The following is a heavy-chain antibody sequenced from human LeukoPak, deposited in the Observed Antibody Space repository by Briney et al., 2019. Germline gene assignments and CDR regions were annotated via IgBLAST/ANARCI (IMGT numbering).Heavy chain of an antibody. J-gene: IGHJ4*02. D-gene: IGHD3-22*01. CDR3: ASSRGSYYYDNSGGAPFDY. V-gene: IGHV3-13*04. Sequence: GGSLRLSCADSGFTFSRYDMHWVRQTTGKGLEWVSAIGTAGDTYYPGSVQGRFTISRENAKSSFYLQMDSLRTGDTAVYYCASSRGSYYYDNSGGAPFDYWGQGTLVTVSS. CDR1: GFTFSRYD. CDR2: IGTAGDT.